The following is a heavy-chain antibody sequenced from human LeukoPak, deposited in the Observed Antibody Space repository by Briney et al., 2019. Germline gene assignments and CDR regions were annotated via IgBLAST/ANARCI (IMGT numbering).Heavy chain of an antibody. D-gene: IGHD6-19*01. CDR3: ARWYSSGWAFDY. CDR2: VHYSGST. V-gene: IGHV4-59*08. Sequence: PSETLSLTCTVSGGTISSYYWNWIRQPPGKGLEWIGYVHYSGSTKYNPSLKSRVTISVDTSKNQFSLKLSSVIAADTAVYYCARWYSSGWAFDYWGQGTLVTVSS. J-gene: IGHJ4*02. CDR1: GGTISSYY.